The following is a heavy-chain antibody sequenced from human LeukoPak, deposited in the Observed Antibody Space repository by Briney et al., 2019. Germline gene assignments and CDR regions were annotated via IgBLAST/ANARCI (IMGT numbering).Heavy chain of an antibody. CDR2: IYYSGST. J-gene: IGHJ1*01. CDR1: GGSISSSSYY. V-gene: IGHV4-39*07. Sequence: SETLSLTCTVSGGSISSSSYYWGWIRQPPGKGLEWIGSIYYSGSTYYNPSLKSRVTISVDTSKNQFSLKLSSVTAADTAVYYCARGRAYYDILTGYYPSQYFQHWGQGTLVTVSS. CDR3: ARGRAYYDILTGYYPSQYFQH. D-gene: IGHD3-9*01.